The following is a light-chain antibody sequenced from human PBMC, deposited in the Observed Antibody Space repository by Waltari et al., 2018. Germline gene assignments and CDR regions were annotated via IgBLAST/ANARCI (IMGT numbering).Light chain of an antibody. CDR2: DAS. J-gene: IGKJ2*01. Sequence: AIQMTQSPSSLSASVGDRATITCRASQGIRSDLDWYQQKPGKAPKLLIYDASSLQSGVPSRFSGSGSGTDFTLTISSLHPEDFATYYCLQDYTYPYTFGQGTKLEIK. CDR1: QGIRSD. V-gene: IGKV1-6*01. CDR3: LQDYTYPYT.